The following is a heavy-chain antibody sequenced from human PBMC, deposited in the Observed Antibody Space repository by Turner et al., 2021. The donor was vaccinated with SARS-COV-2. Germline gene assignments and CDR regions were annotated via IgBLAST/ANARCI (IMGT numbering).Heavy chain of an antibody. CDR2: ISRRGTTI. Sequence: LQLVESGGGLVQPGGCLRLPCAASGFTFCSYDVNWVRQAPGKGLGWVSYISRRGTTIYYADTAKGRFTISRDNAKNSLYLEMNSLRSEDTAVYYCARYQLEVTRAFDIWGQGTMVTVSS. V-gene: IGHV3-48*03. J-gene: IGHJ3*02. CDR1: GFTFCSYD. CDR3: ARYQLEVTRAFDI. D-gene: IGHD1-1*01.